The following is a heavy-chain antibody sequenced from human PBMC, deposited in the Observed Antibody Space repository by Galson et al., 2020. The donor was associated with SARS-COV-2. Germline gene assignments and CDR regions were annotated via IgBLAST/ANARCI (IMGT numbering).Heavy chain of an antibody. Sequence: GESLKISCAASGFTFSSYAMNWLRQAPGKGLEWVSGISGSGSATYYAGSVKGRFTISRDNSQNTLYLQMNGLRAEDTAIYYYAKRHRDSSGFDYWGQGARVTVSS. D-gene: IGHD3-22*01. V-gene: IGHV3-23*01. CDR2: ISGSGSAT. J-gene: IGHJ4*02. CDR1: GFTFSSYA. CDR3: AKRHRDSSGFDY.